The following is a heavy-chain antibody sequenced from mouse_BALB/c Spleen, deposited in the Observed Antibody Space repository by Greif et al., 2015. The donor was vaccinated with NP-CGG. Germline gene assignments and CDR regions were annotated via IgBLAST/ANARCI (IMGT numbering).Heavy chain of an antibody. J-gene: IGHJ3*01. D-gene: IGHD2-2*01. CDR1: GFNIKDTY. CDR2: IDPANGNT. Sequence: EVQLQQSGAELVKPGASVKLSCTASGFNIKDTYMHWVKQRPEQGLEWIGRIDPANGNTKYDPKFQGKSTITADTSSNTAYLQLSSLTSEDTAVYYCARRGGYDGTWFAYWGQGTLVTVSA. CDR3: ARRGGYDGTWFAY. V-gene: IGHV14-3*02.